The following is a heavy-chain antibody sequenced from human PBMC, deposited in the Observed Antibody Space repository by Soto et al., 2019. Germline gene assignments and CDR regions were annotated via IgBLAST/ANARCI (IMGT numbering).Heavy chain of an antibody. D-gene: IGHD7-27*01. V-gene: IGHV3-30-3*01. CDR2: ISNDGTEK. CDR1: GFSFSVSP. J-gene: IGHJ5*02. Sequence: QVQLVESGGGVVQPGRSLRLSCAASGFSFSVSPMHWVRQAPGKGPEWVALISNDGTEKFYADSVKGRFSISRDNSNSTVYMNVDSVRPDDWAVYYCARDPKEPGCKNWAFISVDPLGQATLVTVSS. CDR3: ARDPKEPGCKNWAFISVDP.